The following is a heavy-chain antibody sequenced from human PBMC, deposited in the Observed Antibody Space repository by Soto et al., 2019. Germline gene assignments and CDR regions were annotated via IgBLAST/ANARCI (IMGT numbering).Heavy chain of an antibody. CDR2: ISGSGGST. CDR1: GFTFSSYA. Sequence: EVQLLESGGGLVQPGGSLRLSCAASGFTFSSYAMSWVRQAPGKGLEWVSAISGSGGSTYYADSVKGRFTISRDNSKNKLYMQMNRLRAEDTAVYYCAKNGFGYDFWSGYPEYFQHWGRGTLVTVSS. CDR3: AKNGFGYDFWSGYPEYFQH. D-gene: IGHD3-3*01. V-gene: IGHV3-23*01. J-gene: IGHJ1*01.